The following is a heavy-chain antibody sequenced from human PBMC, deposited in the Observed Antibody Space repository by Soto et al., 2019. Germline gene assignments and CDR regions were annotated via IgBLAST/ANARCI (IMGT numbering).Heavy chain of an antibody. Sequence: ASVKVSCKASGYTFSNFAMHWVRQAPGQRLEWMGWINAGNAKTKYSQKFQCRVTITSDTSASTAYMELSSLRSEDTAVYYCARYWDAFDMWGQGTLVTVSS. CDR3: ARYWDAFDM. CDR1: GYTFSNFA. V-gene: IGHV1-3*01. D-gene: IGHD2-8*02. CDR2: INAGNAKT. J-gene: IGHJ3*02.